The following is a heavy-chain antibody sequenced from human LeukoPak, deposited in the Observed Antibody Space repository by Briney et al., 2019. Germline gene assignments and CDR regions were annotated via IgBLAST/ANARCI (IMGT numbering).Heavy chain of an antibody. CDR1: GFTFSSFA. Sequence: PGGSLRLSCAASGFTFSSFAMSWVRQAPGKGLDWVSAISGSGSSTSYADSVKGRFTISRDNSKNTLYLQMNSLRAEDTAVYYCAKDPLATVTIFDYWGQGTLVTVSS. CDR3: AKDPLATVTIFDY. J-gene: IGHJ4*02. V-gene: IGHV3-23*01. D-gene: IGHD4-17*01. CDR2: ISGSGSST.